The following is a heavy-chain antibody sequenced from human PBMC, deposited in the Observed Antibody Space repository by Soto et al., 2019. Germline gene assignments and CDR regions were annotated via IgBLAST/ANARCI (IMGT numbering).Heavy chain of an antibody. CDR2: ISSSGSTI. V-gene: IGHV3-48*03. D-gene: IGHD6-13*01. Sequence: EVQLVESGGGLVQPGGSLRLSCAASGFTFSSYEMNWVRQAPGKGLEWVSYISSSGSTIYYADSVKGRFTISRDNAKNSLYLQMNSLRAEDTAVYYCARATYSSSLYDPRYYYYYGMDVWGQGTTVTFSS. J-gene: IGHJ6*02. CDR1: GFTFSSYE. CDR3: ARATYSSSLYDPRYYYYYGMDV.